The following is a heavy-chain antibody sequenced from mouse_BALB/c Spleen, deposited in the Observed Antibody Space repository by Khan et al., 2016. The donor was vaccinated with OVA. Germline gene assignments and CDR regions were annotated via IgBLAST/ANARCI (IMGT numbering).Heavy chain of an antibody. CDR2: ISYSGNT. CDR3: ARIYGGDFDY. J-gene: IGHJ2*01. V-gene: IGHV3-2*02. D-gene: IGHD1-1*01. Sequence: EVQLQESGPGLVKPSQSLSLTCTVTGYSITTDYAWNWIRQFPGSKQEWMGHISYSGNTKYNPSLKSRISITRDTSKNQFFLQLKSVTTEDTARYYCARIYGGDFDYWGQGTTLTVSS. CDR1: GYSITTDYA.